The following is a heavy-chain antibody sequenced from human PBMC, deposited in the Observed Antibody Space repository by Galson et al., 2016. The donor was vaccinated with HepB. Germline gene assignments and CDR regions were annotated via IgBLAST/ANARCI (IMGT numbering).Heavy chain of an antibody. CDR2: VHYSGSS. CDR3: ARVRSGYSGIAD. Sequence: SETLSLTCTVSGGSVTTDTYWSWIRQPPGKGLEWIGYVHYSGSSDYNPSLSSRVTMSVDMSKNQLSLKLSSVTAADTAVYYCARVRSGYSGIADWGQGTLVTVSS. CDR1: GGSVTTDTY. D-gene: IGHD3-22*01. J-gene: IGHJ4*02. V-gene: IGHV4-61*01.